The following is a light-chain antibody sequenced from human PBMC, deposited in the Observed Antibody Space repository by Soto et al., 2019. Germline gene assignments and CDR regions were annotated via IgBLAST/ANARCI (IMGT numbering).Light chain of an antibody. V-gene: IGKV3-15*01. Sequence: EIEMTQSPATLSLSPGERATLSCRASQSVGTNLAWYQQKPGQAPRLLIFGAFTRATGVPARISGGGSGTDFTLTISSLQSEDFAKYYCQQYNNWPETFGQGTEVEIK. J-gene: IGKJ1*01. CDR3: QQYNNWPET. CDR1: QSVGTN. CDR2: GAF.